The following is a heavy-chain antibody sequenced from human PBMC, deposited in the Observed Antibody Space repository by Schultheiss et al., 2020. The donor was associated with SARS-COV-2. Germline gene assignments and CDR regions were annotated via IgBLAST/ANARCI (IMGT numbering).Heavy chain of an antibody. CDR2: ISYDGSNK. D-gene: IGHD2-2*01. Sequence: LSLTCAASGFTFSSYGMHWVRQAPGKGLEWVAVISYDGSNKYYADSVKGRFTISRDNAKNSLYLQMNSLRAEDTAVYYCAKDQRSYAPWGQGTLVTVSS. J-gene: IGHJ5*02. CDR1: GFTFSSYG. CDR3: AKDQRSYAP. V-gene: IGHV3-30*12.